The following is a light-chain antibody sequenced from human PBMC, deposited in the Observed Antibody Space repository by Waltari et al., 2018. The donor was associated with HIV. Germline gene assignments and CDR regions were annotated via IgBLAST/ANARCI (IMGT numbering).Light chain of an antibody. CDR1: QSVSIW. J-gene: IGKJ1*01. Sequence: DIQMTQSPTTLSASVGDRVTITCRASQSVSIWLAWYQQKPGKDPKLLIYKASNLVTGVPSRFTGSGSGTEFTLTISSLQHDDSATYYCQRYNSDLWAFGQGTKVEIK. CDR2: KAS. V-gene: IGKV1-5*03. CDR3: QRYNSDLWA.